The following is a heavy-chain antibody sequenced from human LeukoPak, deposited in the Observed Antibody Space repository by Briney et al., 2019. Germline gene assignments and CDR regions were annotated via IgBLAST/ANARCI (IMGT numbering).Heavy chain of an antibody. V-gene: IGHV3-53*01. J-gene: IGHJ4*02. Sequence: GGSLRLSCTVSGFTVSSDSMSWVRQAPGKGLEWVSFTISRDNSKNTLYLQMNSLRAEDTAVYYCARRAGAYSHPYDYWGQGTLVTVS. D-gene: IGHD4/OR15-4a*01. CDR3: ARRAGAYSHPYDY. CDR1: GFTVSSDS.